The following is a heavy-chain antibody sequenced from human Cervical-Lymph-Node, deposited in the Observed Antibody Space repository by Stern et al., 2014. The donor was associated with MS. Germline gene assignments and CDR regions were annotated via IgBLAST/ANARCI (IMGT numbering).Heavy chain of an antibody. CDR1: GYSFTSYW. V-gene: IGHV5-51*01. CDR3: ARRETGPFDY. CDR2: MYPGDSDT. D-gene: IGHD1-14*01. Sequence: MQLVQSGAEVKKPGESLKISCKGSGYSFTSYWIGWVRQMPGKGLEWMGIMYPGDSDTRYSPSFQDQVTTPHDTAITTAYLQWSSLKASDTAMYYCARRETGPFDYWGQGTLVTVSS. J-gene: IGHJ4*02.